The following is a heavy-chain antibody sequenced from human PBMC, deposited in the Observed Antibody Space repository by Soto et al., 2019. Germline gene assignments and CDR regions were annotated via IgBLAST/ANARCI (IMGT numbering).Heavy chain of an antibody. CDR2: ISSRGRT. J-gene: IGHJ4*02. V-gene: IGHV4-31*11. CDR1: GASISSDAYH. Sequence: QVHLQESGPGLLKPSQTLSLYCAVSGASISSDAYHWSWIRQLPGKGLEWVGFISSRGRTYYNPSLKSRLTISADTSKSQFSLHLTSVTAADTAMYFCVTSLNYDFWRDGGRHYYFDYWGQGTLVTVSS. D-gene: IGHD3-3*01. CDR3: VTSLNYDFWRDGGRHYYFDY.